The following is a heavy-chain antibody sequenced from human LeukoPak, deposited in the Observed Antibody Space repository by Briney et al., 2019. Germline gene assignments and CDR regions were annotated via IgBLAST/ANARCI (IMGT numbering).Heavy chain of an antibody. CDR2: IYYSGST. D-gene: IGHD3-3*01. CDR1: GGSISSYY. CDR3: ASFGDFWHYGMDV. V-gene: IGHV4-59*08. J-gene: IGHJ6*02. Sequence: SETLSLTCTVSGGSISSYYWSWIRQPPGKGLEWIGYIYYSGSTNYNPSLKSRVTISVDTSKNPFSLKLSSVTAADTAVYYCASFGDFWHYGMDVWGQGTTVTVSS.